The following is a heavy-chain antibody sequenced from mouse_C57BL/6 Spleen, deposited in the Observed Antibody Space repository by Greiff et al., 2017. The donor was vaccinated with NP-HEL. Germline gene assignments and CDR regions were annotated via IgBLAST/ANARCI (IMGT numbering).Heavy chain of an antibody. Sequence: QVQLQQPGAELVKPGASVKLSCKASGYTFTSYWMHWVKQRPGQGLEWIGMIHPNSGSTNYNEKFKSKATLTVDKSSSTAYMQLSSLTSEDSAVYYGAKVGSYDERNAMDYWGQGTSVTVSS. D-gene: IGHD2-12*01. CDR3: AKVGSYDERNAMDY. CDR2: IHPNSGST. V-gene: IGHV1-64*01. CDR1: GYTFTSYW. J-gene: IGHJ4*01.